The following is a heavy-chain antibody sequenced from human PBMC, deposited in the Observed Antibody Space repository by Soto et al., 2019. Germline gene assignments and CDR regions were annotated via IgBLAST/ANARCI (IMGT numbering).Heavy chain of an antibody. Sequence: QVQLQPWGAGLLKPSETLSLTCAVYGVSFSGYSWSWIRQPPGKGLEWIGEINHSGSTTYNPALKRRGTKSVDTAKNQFALKLSSVTAADTAVYYCARGPKPYSRRLDYWGQGTLVTVSS. CDR3: ARGPKPYSRRLDY. V-gene: IGHV4-34*01. CDR2: INHSGST. D-gene: IGHD6-13*01. CDR1: GVSFSGYS. J-gene: IGHJ4*02.